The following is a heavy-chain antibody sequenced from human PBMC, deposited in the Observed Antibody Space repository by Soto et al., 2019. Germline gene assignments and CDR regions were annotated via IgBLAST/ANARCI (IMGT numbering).Heavy chain of an antibody. CDR1: GFTFDDYA. V-gene: IGHV3-9*01. D-gene: IGHD6-13*01. J-gene: IGHJ5*02. CDR2: ISWNSGSI. CDR3: AKDKDPFSRWYGNWFDP. Sequence: EVQLVESWGGLVQPGRSLRLSCAASGFTFDDYAMHWVRQAPGKGLEWVSGISWNSGSIGSADSVKGRFTISRDNAKNSLYLQMNSLRAEDTALYYCAKDKDPFSRWYGNWFDPWGQGTLVTVSS.